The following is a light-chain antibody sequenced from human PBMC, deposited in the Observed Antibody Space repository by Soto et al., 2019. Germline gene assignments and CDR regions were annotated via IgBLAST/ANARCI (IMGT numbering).Light chain of an antibody. CDR1: QDISNW. J-gene: IGKJ3*01. CDR3: QQDTSFPFT. V-gene: IGKV1-12*01. Sequence: DIQMTQSPSSVSASVGDRVTITCRARQDISNWLAWYQQKPGKAPRLLIYAAFRLQSGVPSRFSGSGSGTEFTLTINVLQPEDFATYYCQQDTSFPFTFGPGTKVDV. CDR2: AAF.